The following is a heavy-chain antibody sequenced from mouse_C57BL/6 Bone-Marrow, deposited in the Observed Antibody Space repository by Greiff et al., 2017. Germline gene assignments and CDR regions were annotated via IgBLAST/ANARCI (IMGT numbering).Heavy chain of an antibody. V-gene: IGHV1-55*01. CDR2: IYPGSGST. CDR1: GYTFTSYW. Sequence: QDQLQQPGAELVKPGASVKMSCKASGYTFTSYWITWVKQRPGQGLEWIGDIYPGSGSTNYNEKFKSKATLTVDTSSSTAYMQLSSLTSEDSAVYYCARKDTTVVAEDAMDYWGQGTSVTVSS. CDR3: ARKDTTVVAEDAMDY. D-gene: IGHD1-1*01. J-gene: IGHJ4*01.